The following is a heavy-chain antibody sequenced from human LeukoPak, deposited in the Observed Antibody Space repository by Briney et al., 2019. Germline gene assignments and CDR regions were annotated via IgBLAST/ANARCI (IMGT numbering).Heavy chain of an antibody. CDR3: AKGTYYYDSSGYSVDY. CDR1: GITASNFY. D-gene: IGHD3-22*01. V-gene: IGHV3-53*01. J-gene: IGHJ4*02. CDR2: ISNNDVT. Sequence: GSLRLSCAASGITASNFYMMWVRQAPGKGLEWVSYISNNDVTKYADSVRGRLTISRDNSKNTLYLQMNSLRAEDTAVYYCAKGTYYYDSSGYSVDYWGQGTLATVSS.